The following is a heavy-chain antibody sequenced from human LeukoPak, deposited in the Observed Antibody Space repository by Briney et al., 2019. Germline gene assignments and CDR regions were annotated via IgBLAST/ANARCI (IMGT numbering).Heavy chain of an antibody. CDR3: ARDLTHRRYYDNSGYQIVPAF. J-gene: IGHJ4*02. CDR1: GYRITSYI. Sequence: ASVKVSCKASGYRITSYILNWVRQAPGKGLEWMGWISAYNGYTNYAQKLQGRVTMTRDTSTSTAYLDLRSLRSDDTAVYYCARDLTHRRYYDNSGYQIVPAFWGQGTLVTVSS. V-gene: IGHV1-18*01. CDR2: ISAYNGYT. D-gene: IGHD3-22*01.